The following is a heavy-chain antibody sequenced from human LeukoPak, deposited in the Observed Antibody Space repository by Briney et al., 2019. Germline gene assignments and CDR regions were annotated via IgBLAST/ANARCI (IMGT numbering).Heavy chain of an antibody. Sequence: GGSLRLSCAASGFTVSSNYMSWVRQAPGKGLEWVSVIYSGGSTYYADSVKGRFTISRDNSKNTLYLQMNSLRAEDTAVYYCARVTLRFGFFDYWGQGTLVTVSS. V-gene: IGHV3-66*01. CDR2: IYSGGST. CDR3: ARVTLRFGFFDY. J-gene: IGHJ4*02. CDR1: GFTVSSNY. D-gene: IGHD3-10*01.